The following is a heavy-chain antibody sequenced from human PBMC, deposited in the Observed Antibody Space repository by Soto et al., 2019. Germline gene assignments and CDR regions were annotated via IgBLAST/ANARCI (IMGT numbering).Heavy chain of an antibody. V-gene: IGHV1-8*01. CDR3: ARNIYYYYGMDV. J-gene: IGHJ6*02. Sequence: ASVKVSCKASGYTFTSYDINWVRQATGQGLEWMGWMNPNSGNTGYAQKFQGRVTMTRNTSISTAYMELSSLRSEDTAVYYCARNIYYYYGMDVWGQGTTVTVSS. CDR2: MNPNSGNT. CDR1: GYTFTSYD.